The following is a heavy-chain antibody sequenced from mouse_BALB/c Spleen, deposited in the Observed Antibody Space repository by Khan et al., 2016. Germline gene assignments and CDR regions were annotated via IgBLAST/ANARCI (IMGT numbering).Heavy chain of an antibody. CDR3: ARSKKIVATYCDY. J-gene: IGHJ2*01. Sequence: QVQLQQPGAELVKAGASVKMSCKASGYTFTSYWMHWVKQRLGQGLEWFAETNPTNGRTYYNEKFKSKATLTVDKSSSTAYMLLSGPTFEDSAVYYCARSKKIVATYCDYWGQGTTLTVSS. V-gene: IGHV1S81*02. CDR1: GYTFTSYW. CDR2: TNPTNGRT. D-gene: IGHD1-1*01.